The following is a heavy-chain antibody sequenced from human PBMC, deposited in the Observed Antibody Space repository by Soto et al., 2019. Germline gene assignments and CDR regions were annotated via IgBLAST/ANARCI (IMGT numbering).Heavy chain of an antibody. CDR2: ISAYNGHT. D-gene: IGHD2-15*01. CDR1: GYTFTSYG. V-gene: IGHV1-18*01. CDR3: ARDPDIFDY. J-gene: IGHJ4*02. Sequence: QVQLVQSGAEVKKPGASVKVSCKASGYTFTSYGISWVRQAPGQGLEWMGWISAYNGHTNYAQKLQGRVTMTTDTSTSTAHMELRSLGSNESAVYHCARDPDIFDYWGQGTLVTVSS.